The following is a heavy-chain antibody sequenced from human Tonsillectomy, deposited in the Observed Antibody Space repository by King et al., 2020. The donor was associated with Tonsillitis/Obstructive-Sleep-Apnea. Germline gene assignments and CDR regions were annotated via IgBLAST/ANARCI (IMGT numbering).Heavy chain of an antibody. V-gene: IGHV3-7*01. Sequence: VQLVESGGGLVQPGGSLRLSCAASGFTFSSYWMSWVRQAPGKGLEWVANIKQDGSEKYYVDSVKGRFTISRDNAKNSLYLQMNSLRAEDTAVYYCARSGDYDSRSDYYYYYYMDVWGKGTTVTVSS. CDR3: ARSGDYDSRSDYYYYYYMDV. CDR1: GFTFSSYW. CDR2: IKQDGSEK. J-gene: IGHJ6*03. D-gene: IGHD3-3*01.